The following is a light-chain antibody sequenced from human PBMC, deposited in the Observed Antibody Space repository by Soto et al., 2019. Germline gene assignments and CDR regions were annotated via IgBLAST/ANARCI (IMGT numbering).Light chain of an antibody. CDR1: QSVGSY. CDR3: QQRSDWQT. V-gene: IGKV3-11*01. CDR2: DAL. J-gene: IGKJ5*01. Sequence: EIVFTQSPATLSLAPGERGTLSCRASQSVGSYLAWYQQKPGQAPRLLIYDALNTATGIPARFSGRGSGTDFTLTITSLEPEDFAVYYCQQRSDWQTFGQGTRLEIK.